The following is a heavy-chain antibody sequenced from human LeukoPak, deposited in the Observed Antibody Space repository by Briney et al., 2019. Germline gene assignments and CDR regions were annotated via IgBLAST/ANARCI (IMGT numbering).Heavy chain of an antibody. D-gene: IGHD3-22*01. J-gene: IGHJ3*02. CDR1: GGSISSGSYY. CDR3: ASVATATMIVVDDAFDI. CDR2: IYTSGST. Sequence: SETLSLTCTVSGGSISSGSYYWSWIRQPAGKGLEWIGRIYTSGSTNYNPSLKSRVTISVDTSKNQFSLKLSSVTAADTAVYYCASVATATMIVVDDAFDIWGQGTMVTVSS. V-gene: IGHV4-61*02.